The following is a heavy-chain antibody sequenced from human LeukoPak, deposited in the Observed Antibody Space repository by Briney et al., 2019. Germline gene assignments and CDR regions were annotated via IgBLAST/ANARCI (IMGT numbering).Heavy chain of an antibody. CDR1: GGSISTSDYY. CDR2: IYYSGST. D-gene: IGHD6-19*01. V-gene: IGHV4-39*07. Sequence: SETLSLTCTVSGGSISTSDYYWAWIRQPPGKGLEWIGTIYYSGSTYYNPSLKSRVTISVDTSKNQFSLKLSSVTAADTAVYYCARTVDSSGWYPYYYYMDVWGKGTTVTVSS. CDR3: ARTVDSSGWYPYYYYMDV. J-gene: IGHJ6*03.